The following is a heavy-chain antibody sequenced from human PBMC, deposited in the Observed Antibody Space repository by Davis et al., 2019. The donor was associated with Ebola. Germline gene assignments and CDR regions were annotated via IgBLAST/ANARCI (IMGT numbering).Heavy chain of an antibody. CDR3: ARGLFSRWLQPPGY. V-gene: IGHV3-48*04. Sequence: PGGSLRLSCAASGFTFSSYSMNWVRQAPGKGLEWVSYISSSSSTIYYADSVKGRFTISRDNAKNSLYLQMNSLRAEDTAVYYCARGLFSRWLQPPGYWGQGTLVTVSS. CDR1: GFTFSSYS. D-gene: IGHD5-24*01. J-gene: IGHJ4*02. CDR2: ISSSSSTI.